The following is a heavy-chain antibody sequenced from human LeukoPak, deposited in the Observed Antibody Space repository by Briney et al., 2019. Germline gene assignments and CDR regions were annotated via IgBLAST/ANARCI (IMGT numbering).Heavy chain of an antibody. J-gene: IGHJ6*03. D-gene: IGHD2-2*01. Sequence: SETLSLTCTVSGGSISSGDYYWSWIRQPPGKGLEWIGYIYYSGSTYYNPSLKSRVTISVDTSKNQFSLKLSSVTAADTAVYYCARWMPSFYYCYMDVWGKGTTVTVSS. CDR3: ARWMPSFYYCYMDV. V-gene: IGHV4-30-4*08. CDR2: IYYSGST. CDR1: GGSISSGDYY.